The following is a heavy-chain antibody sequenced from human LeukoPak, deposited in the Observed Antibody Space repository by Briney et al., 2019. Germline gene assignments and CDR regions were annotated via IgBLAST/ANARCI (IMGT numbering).Heavy chain of an antibody. Sequence: PSETLSLTCNVSGGSIRGYYWSWIRQPPGKGLEWIGYIYSSGSTNYNPSLKSRVAISVDTSRNSFSLELSSVTAADTAVYYCARVGYCGGDCYPFDYWGQGTLTTISS. V-gene: IGHV4-59*12. CDR2: IYSSGST. CDR3: ARVGYCGGDCYPFDY. J-gene: IGHJ4*02. D-gene: IGHD2-21*02. CDR1: GGSIRGYY.